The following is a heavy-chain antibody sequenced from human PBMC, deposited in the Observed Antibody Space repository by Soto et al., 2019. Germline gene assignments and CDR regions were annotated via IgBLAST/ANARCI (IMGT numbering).Heavy chain of an antibody. CDR3: ARNPTQNYDILTGYHTFFDY. Sequence: SETLSLTCAVSGGSISSGGYSWSWIRQPPGKGLEWIGYIYHSGSTYYNPSLKSRVTISVDRSKNQFSLKLSSVTAADTAVYYCARNPTQNYDILTGYHTFFDYWGQGTLVPVSS. CDR2: IYHSGST. D-gene: IGHD3-9*01. V-gene: IGHV4-30-2*01. CDR1: GGSISSGGYS. J-gene: IGHJ4*02.